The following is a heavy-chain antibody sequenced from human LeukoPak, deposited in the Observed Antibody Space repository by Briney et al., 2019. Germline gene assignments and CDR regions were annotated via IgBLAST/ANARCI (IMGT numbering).Heavy chain of an antibody. V-gene: IGHV1-69*05. CDR2: IIPIFGTA. CDR3: ARGPHSSGWPQHFY. D-gene: IGHD6-19*01. J-gene: IGHJ4*02. Sequence: ASVKVSCKASGGTFSSYAISWVRQAPGQGLEWMGGIIPIFGTANYAQKFQGRVTMTRNTSINTAYMELSSLRSEDTAVYYCARGPHSSGWPQHFYWGQGTLVTVSS. CDR1: GGTFSSYA.